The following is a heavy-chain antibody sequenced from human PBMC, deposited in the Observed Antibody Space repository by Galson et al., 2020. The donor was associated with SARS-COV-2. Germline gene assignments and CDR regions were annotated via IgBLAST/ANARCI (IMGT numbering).Heavy chain of an antibody. CDR3: ATGDVWFES. CDR1: GLTFSNTE. V-gene: IGHV3-48*03. CDR2: ISMSGITI. J-gene: IGHJ5*01. Sequence: GGSLRLSCAASGLTFSNTEMNWVRKAQGKGLEWLSYISMSGITIYYADSVKGRFTISRDNAENSLYLQMNSLRAEDTGIYYCATGDVWFESWGQGTLVTVSS. D-gene: IGHD7-27*01.